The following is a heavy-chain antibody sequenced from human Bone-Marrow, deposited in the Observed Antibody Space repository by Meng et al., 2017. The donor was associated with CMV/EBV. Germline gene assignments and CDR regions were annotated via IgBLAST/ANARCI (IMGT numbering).Heavy chain of an antibody. Sequence: SETLSLTCTVSGGSISSYYWSWIRQPPGKGLEWIGYIYYSGSTNYNPSLKSRVTISVDTSKNQFSLKLSSVTAADTAVYYCARGQDFDWLLWSYWGQGTLVNGAS. J-gene: IGHJ4*02. D-gene: IGHD3-9*01. CDR2: IYYSGST. V-gene: IGHV4-59*01. CDR1: GGSISSYY. CDR3: ARGQDFDWLLWSY.